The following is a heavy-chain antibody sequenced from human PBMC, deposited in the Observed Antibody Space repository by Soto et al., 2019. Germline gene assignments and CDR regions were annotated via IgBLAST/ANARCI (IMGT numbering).Heavy chain of an antibody. D-gene: IGHD5-18*01. CDR2: ISAYNGNT. V-gene: IGHV1-18*01. CDR3: ARDGVDTATGYYYGMDV. Sequence: QVQLVQSGAEVKKPGASVKVSCKASGYTFTSYGISWVRQAPGQGLEWMGWISAYNGNTNYARKLQGRVTMTTDTSXSXXYMELRSLRSDDTAVYYCARDGVDTATGYYYGMDVWGQGTTVTVSS. CDR1: GYTFTSYG. J-gene: IGHJ6*02.